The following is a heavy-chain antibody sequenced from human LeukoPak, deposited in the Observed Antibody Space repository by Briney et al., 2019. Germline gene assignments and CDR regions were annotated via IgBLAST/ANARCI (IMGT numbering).Heavy chain of an antibody. CDR1: GYTFTGYY. Sequence: GASVKVSCKASGYTFTGYYMHWVRQAPGQGLEWMGWINPNSGGTNYAQKFQGWVTMTRDTSISTAYMELGRLRSDDTAVYYCALGTVAGNRFQFDYWGQGTLVTVSS. D-gene: IGHD6-19*01. CDR3: ALGTVAGNRFQFDY. J-gene: IGHJ4*02. CDR2: INPNSGGT. V-gene: IGHV1-2*04.